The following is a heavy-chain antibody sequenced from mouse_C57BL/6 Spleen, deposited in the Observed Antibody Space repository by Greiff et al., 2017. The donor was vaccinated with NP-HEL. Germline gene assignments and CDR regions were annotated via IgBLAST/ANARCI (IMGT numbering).Heavy chain of an antibody. V-gene: IGHV1-19*01. D-gene: IGHD3-2*02. CDR3: ARGGGKTAQATFYFDY. CDR1: GYTFTDYY. J-gene: IGHJ2*01. CDR2: INPYNGGT. Sequence: VQLQQSGPVLVKPGASVKMSCKASGYTFTDYYMNWVKQSHGTSLEWIGVINPYNGGTSYNQQFKGKATLTVDKSSSTADMELNSLTSEDSAVYYCARGGGKTAQATFYFDYWGQGTTLTVSS.